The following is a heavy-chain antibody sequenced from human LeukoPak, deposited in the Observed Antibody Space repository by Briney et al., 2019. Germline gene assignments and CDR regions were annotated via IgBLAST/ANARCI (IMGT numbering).Heavy chain of an antibody. V-gene: IGHV3-48*04. D-gene: IGHD3-9*01. J-gene: IGHJ6*02. CDR1: GFTFSSYA. Sequence: GGSLRLSCAASGFTFSSYAMSWVRQAPGKGLEWVSYISSSGSTIYYADSVKGRFTISRDNAKNSLYLQMNSLRAEDTAVYYCARDLTHRMNYYYGMDVWGQGTTVTVSS. CDR3: ARDLTHRMNYYYGMDV. CDR2: ISSSGSTI.